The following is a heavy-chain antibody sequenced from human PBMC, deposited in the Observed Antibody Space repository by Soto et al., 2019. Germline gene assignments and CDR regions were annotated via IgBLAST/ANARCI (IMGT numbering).Heavy chain of an antibody. CDR3: AREDCGGDCYSGYYYYYYGMDV. CDR1: GFTFSSYG. CDR2: IWYDGSNK. D-gene: IGHD2-21*02. V-gene: IGHV3-33*01. Sequence: PGGSLRLSCSACGFTFSSYGMHWVRQAPGKGLEWVAFIWYDGSNKYYADSVKGRFTISRDNSKNTLYLQMNSLRAEDTAVYYCAREDCGGDCYSGYYYYYYGMDVWGQGTTVTVSS. J-gene: IGHJ6*02.